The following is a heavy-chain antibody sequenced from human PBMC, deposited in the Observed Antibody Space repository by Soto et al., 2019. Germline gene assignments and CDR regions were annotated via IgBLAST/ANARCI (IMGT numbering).Heavy chain of an antibody. CDR2: IYWDDDK. V-gene: IGHV2-5*02. D-gene: IGHD6-19*01. CDR1: GFSLSTSGVG. J-gene: IGHJ5*02. CDR3: AHSRVSSGWNCWFDP. Sequence: QITLKESGPPLVKPTQTLTLTCTFSGFSLSTSGVGVGWIRQPPGKALEWLALIYWDDDKRYSPSLKSRLTITKDTSKTQVVHTITNMDPVDTATYYCAHSRVSSGWNCWFDPWGQGTLVTVSS.